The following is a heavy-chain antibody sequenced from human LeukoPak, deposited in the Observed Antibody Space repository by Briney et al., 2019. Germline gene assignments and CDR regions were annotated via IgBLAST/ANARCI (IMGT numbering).Heavy chain of an antibody. CDR1: GFTFSDYD. V-gene: IGHV3-11*01. D-gene: IGHD3-22*01. CDR3: AREGRGYYGDFDY. J-gene: IGHJ4*02. CDR2: IRSDGSTI. Sequence: GGSLRLSCSASGFTFSDYDMNWIRQAPGKGLERVSYIRSDGSTIYDADSVKGRFFISGDNARNSLYLQMNSLRAEDTAVYYCAREGRGYYGDFDYWGQGTLITVSS.